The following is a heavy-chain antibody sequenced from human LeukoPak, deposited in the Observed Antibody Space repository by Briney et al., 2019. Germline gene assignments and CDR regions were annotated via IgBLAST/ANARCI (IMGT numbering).Heavy chain of an antibody. CDR1: GGSINSGGYY. CDR2: IYYSGST. J-gene: IGHJ5*02. Sequence: SETLSLTCTVSGGSINSGGYYWSWIRQHPGKGLEWIGYIYYSGSTYYNPSLKSRVTISVDTSKNQFSLKLSSVTAADTAVYYCARERSLNWFDPWGQGTLVTVSS. V-gene: IGHV4-31*03. CDR3: ARERSLNWFDP.